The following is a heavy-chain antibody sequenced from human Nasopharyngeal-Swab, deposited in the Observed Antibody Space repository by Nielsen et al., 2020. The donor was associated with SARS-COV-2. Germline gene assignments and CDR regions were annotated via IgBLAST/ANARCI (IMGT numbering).Heavy chain of an antibody. V-gene: IGHV4-34*01. CDR2: INHSGST. CDR1: GGSVSGYY. J-gene: IGHJ2*01. Sequence: SETRSPTSAVYGGSVSGYYRSWIRQPQGKGLEWIGEINHSGSTNYNPSLKSRVTISVDTSKNQFSLKLSSVTAADTAVYYCARFVGGAAPRGSWYFDLWGRGTLVTVSS. D-gene: IGHD3-16*01. CDR3: ARFVGGAAPRGSWYFDL.